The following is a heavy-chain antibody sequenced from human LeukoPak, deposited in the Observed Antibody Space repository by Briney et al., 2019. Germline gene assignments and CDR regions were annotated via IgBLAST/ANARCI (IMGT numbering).Heavy chain of an antibody. D-gene: IGHD3-10*01. CDR1: GFTFSDYY. CDR3: ARDGGFGFLAAFDI. Sequence: GGSLRLSCAASGFTFSDYYMSWIRQAPGKGLQWVSYIAGSGSHTNYADSVKGRFTISRDNAKNSLYLQMNSLRDEDTALYYCARDGGFGFLAAFDIWGQGTMVTVSS. CDR2: IAGSGSHT. V-gene: IGHV3-11*06. J-gene: IGHJ3*02.